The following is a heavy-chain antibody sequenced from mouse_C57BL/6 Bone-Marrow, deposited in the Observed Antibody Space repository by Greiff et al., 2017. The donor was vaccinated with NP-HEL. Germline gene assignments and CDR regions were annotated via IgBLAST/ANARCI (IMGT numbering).Heavy chain of an antibody. Sequence: QVQLQQSGAELARPGASVKLSCNASGYTFTSYGISWVKQRPGQGLEWIGEIYPRSGNTYYNEKFKGKATLTADKSSSTAYMELRSLTSEDSAVYFCARQPGFAYWGQGTLVTVSA. CDR3: ARQPGFAY. D-gene: IGHD6-1*01. V-gene: IGHV1-81*01. J-gene: IGHJ3*01. CDR1: GYTFTSYG. CDR2: IYPRSGNT.